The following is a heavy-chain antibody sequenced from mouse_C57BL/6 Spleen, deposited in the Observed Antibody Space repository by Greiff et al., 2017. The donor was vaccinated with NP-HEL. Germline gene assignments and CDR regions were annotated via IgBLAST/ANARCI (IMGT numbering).Heavy chain of an antibody. Sequence: QVQLQQPGAELVKPGASGKMSCKASGYTFTSYWITWVKQRPGQGLEWMGDIYPGSGSNNYNEKFKSKATLTVDTSSSTAYMQLSSLTSEDSAVYYCARMGTTVADVWGTGTTVTVSS. CDR1: GYTFTSYW. D-gene: IGHD1-1*01. V-gene: IGHV1-55*01. J-gene: IGHJ1*03. CDR3: ARMGTTVADV. CDR2: IYPGSGSN.